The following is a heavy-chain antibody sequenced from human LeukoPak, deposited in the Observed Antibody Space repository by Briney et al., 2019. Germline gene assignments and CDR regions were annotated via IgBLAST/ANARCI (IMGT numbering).Heavy chain of an antibody. V-gene: IGHV3-53*01. CDR1: GFTVSSNY. CDR3: VSAPSGRYYSDPLYFQH. Sequence: GGSLRLSCAASGFTVSSNYMSWVRQAPGKGLEWVSVIYSGGSTYYADSVKGRFTISRDNSKNPLYLQMNSLRAEDTAVYYCVSAPSGRYYSDPLYFQHWGQGTLVTVSS. CDR2: IYSGGST. J-gene: IGHJ1*01. D-gene: IGHD3-22*01.